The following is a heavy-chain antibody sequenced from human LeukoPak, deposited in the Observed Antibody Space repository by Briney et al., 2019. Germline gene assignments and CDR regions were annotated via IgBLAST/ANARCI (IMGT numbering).Heavy chain of an antibody. V-gene: IGHV5-51*01. J-gene: IGHJ4*02. Sequence: GESLKISCKRSRYTFTSYWIAWVRQLPGKGLEWMGIIYPGDSETRYSPSFQGQVTISADKSISTAYLQWSSLKASDTAMYYCGTMVLTNAFDYWGQGTLVTVSS. CDR2: IYPGDSET. CDR1: RYTFTSYW. CDR3: GTMVLTNAFDY. D-gene: IGHD3-10*01.